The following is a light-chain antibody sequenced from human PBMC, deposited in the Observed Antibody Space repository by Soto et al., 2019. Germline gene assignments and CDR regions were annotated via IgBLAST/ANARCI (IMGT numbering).Light chain of an antibody. Sequence: DIVMTQSPDSLAVSLGERATINCKSSQSVLYSSNNKNYLAWYQQKPGQPPKLLLYWASTRDSGVPDRFGGSGSGTDFTLTISSLQAEDVAVYYCQQYYSIPLTFGGGTKVEIK. CDR3: QQYYSIPLT. CDR1: QSVLYSSNNKNY. CDR2: WAS. V-gene: IGKV4-1*01. J-gene: IGKJ4*01.